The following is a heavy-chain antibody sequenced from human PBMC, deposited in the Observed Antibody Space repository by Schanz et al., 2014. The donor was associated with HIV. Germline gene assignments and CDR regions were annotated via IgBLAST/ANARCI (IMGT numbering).Heavy chain of an antibody. V-gene: IGHV3-33*05. D-gene: IGHD3-10*01. J-gene: IGHJ4*02. CDR3: AKGQRGMVRGDIDH. Sequence: QVQLVESGGGVVQPGRSLRLSCAASGFTFGDYGMHWVRQAPGKGLECVAVISYDGSNEYYGDSVKGRFTISRDNSKNTMYLQMNSLRAEDTAVHYCAKGQRGMVRGDIDHWGQGTLVTVSS. CDR2: ISYDGSNE. CDR1: GFTFGDYG.